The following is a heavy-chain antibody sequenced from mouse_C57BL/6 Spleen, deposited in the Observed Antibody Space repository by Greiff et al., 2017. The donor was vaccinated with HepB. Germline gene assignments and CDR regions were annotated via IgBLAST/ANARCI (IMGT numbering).Heavy chain of an antibody. CDR1: GYSITSGYY. CDR2: ISYDGSN. D-gene: IGHD1-1*01. Sequence: DVQLQESGPGLVKPSQSLSLTCSVTGYSITSGYYWNWIRQFPGNKLEWMGYISYDGSNNYNPSLKNRISITRDTSKNQFFLKLNSVTTEDTATYYCARDRDYYGSSWYFGGWGTGTTVTVSS. CDR3: ARDRDYYGSSWYFGG. V-gene: IGHV3-6*01. J-gene: IGHJ1*03.